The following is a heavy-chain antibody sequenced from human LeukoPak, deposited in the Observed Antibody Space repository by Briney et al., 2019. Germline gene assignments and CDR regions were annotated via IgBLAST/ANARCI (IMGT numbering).Heavy chain of an antibody. V-gene: IGHV3-48*03. D-gene: IGHD3-16*01. Sequence: GGSLRLSCAASGFTFSSYGMNWVRQAPGKGLEWVSYISGTGSTMYYADSVKGRFTISRDNAKNSLYLQMNSLRVEDTAVYYCARDGGYWGQGTLVTVSS. CDR1: GFTFSSYG. CDR3: ARDGGY. J-gene: IGHJ4*02. CDR2: ISGTGSTM.